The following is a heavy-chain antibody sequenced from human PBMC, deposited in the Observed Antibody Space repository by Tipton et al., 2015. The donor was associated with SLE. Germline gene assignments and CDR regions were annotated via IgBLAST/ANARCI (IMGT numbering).Heavy chain of an antibody. CDR2: IWYDGSNK. Sequence: QLVQSGGGVVQPGRSLRLSCAASGFTFRNYGMHWVRQAPGKGLEWVALIWYDGSNKFYADSVKGRFTISRDNSENTLYLQMNSLRAEDTAVYYCAKDRTGFDYWGQGTLVTVSS. V-gene: IGHV3-33*03. J-gene: IGHJ4*02. CDR1: GFTFRNYG. CDR3: AKDRTGFDY. D-gene: IGHD1-14*01.